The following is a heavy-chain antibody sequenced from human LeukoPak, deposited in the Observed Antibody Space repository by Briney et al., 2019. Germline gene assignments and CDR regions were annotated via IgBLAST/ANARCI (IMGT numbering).Heavy chain of an antibody. V-gene: IGHV1-2*02. D-gene: IGHD6-13*01. CDR2: INPNSGGT. CDR1: GYTFTGYY. CDR3: ARVWQIAAATPPGY. J-gene: IGHJ4*02. Sequence: RASVRVSCKASGYTFTGYYLHWVRQDPGQGLVWMGWINPNSGGTNYAQKFQGRVTMTRDTSISTAYMELSRLRSDDTAVYYCARVWQIAAATPPGYWGQGTLVTVSS.